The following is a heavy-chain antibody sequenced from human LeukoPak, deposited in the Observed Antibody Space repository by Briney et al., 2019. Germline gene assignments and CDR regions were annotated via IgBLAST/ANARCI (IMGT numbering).Heavy chain of an antibody. J-gene: IGHJ6*02. Sequence: GGSLRLSCAASGFTFSDYYMSWIRQAPGKGLEWVSYISSGSSTIHYADSVKGRFTISRDNAKNSLFLQMNSLRAEDTAFYYCARGAAVPAAGFYHGMDVWGQGTTVTVSS. CDR2: ISSGSSTI. D-gene: IGHD2-2*01. V-gene: IGHV3-11*01. CDR3: ARGAAVPAAGFYHGMDV. CDR1: GFTFSDYY.